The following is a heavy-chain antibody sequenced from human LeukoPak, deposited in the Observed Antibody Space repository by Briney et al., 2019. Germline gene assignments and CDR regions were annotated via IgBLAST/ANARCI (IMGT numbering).Heavy chain of an antibody. CDR2: IYITGNT. J-gene: IGHJ4*02. V-gene: IGHV4-61*02. Sequence: PSQTLSLTCTESGGSNSSDDYYWNWIRQPAGRGLEWIGRIYITGNTMYNPSLESRVRMSIDTSKNQVSLTVKSVTAADTAVYYCARGGTLFTFFDSWGQGTLVTVSS. CDR1: GGSNSSDDYY. CDR3: ARGGTLFTFFDS.